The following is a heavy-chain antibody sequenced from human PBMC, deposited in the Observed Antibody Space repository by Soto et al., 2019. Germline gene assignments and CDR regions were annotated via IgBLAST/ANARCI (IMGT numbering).Heavy chain of an antibody. V-gene: IGHV1-18*01. CDR2: MGARNGNT. Sequence: QVHLVQSGAEVKKPGASVKVSCKGSGFTFTSQGITWVRQAPGQGLEWMGSMGARNGNTNYAQKLQGRVTVTTDTSTRTAYMALRSVVSDDTAVYSCARGRYGDYWGQGALVTVSS. CDR1: GFTFTSQG. D-gene: IGHD1-1*01. CDR3: ARGRYGDY. J-gene: IGHJ4*02.